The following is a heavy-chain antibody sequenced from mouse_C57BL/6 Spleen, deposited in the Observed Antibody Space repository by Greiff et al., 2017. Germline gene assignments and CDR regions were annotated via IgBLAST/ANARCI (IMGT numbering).Heavy chain of an antibody. CDR2: INPSNGGT. CDR3: ARSRITTVVATDWYFDV. Sequence: QVQLQQPGTELVKPGASVKLSCKASGYTFTSYWMHWVKQRPGQGLEWIGNINPSNGGTNYNEKFKSKATLTVDKSSSTAYMQLSSLTSEDAAVYYCARSRITTVVATDWYFDVWGTGTTVTVSS. CDR1: GYTFTSYW. J-gene: IGHJ1*03. D-gene: IGHD1-1*01. V-gene: IGHV1-53*01.